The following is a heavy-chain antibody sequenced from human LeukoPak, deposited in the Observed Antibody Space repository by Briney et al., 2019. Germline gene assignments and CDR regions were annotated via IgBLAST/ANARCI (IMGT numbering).Heavy chain of an antibody. CDR1: GYSFTSYW. J-gene: IGHJ5*02. V-gene: IGHV5-51*01. Sequence: GESLQISCQGSGYSFTSYWIGWVRQMPGKGLEWMGIIYPGDSDTRYSPSFQGQVTISADKSISTAYLQWSSLRASDTAMYYCARLKDGDPNWFDPWGQGTLVTVSS. CDR3: ARLKDGDPNWFDP. CDR2: IYPGDSDT. D-gene: IGHD4-17*01.